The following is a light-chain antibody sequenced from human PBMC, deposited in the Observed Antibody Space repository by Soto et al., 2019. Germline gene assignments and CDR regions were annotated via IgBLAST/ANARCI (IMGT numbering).Light chain of an antibody. V-gene: IGKV3D-15*01. CDR3: QQHGQWPIT. Sequence: FTQSPGTLSLSTGERAPLSCRASQSVSILLAWYQQKPGQAPRLLIYGISKRATDIPDRFSGSGSGTEFTLTISSLQPEDFATYYCQQHGQWPITFGQGTRLEIK. CDR2: GIS. CDR1: QSVSIL. J-gene: IGKJ5*01.